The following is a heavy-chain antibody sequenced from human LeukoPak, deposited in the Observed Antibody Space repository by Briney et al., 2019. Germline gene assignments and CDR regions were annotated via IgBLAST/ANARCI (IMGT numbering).Heavy chain of an antibody. CDR2: IRSRANSYAT. V-gene: IGHV3-73*01. CDR1: GFTFSDSG. D-gene: IGHD2-15*01. Sequence: GGSLRLSCAASGFTFSDSGMHWVRQASGKGLERVGRIRSRANSYATAYAASVRGRFTISRDDSKNTAYLQMNSLRTEDTAVYYCTRRYCSGGSCYSDYWGQGTLVTVSS. J-gene: IGHJ4*02. CDR3: TRRYCSGGSCYSDY.